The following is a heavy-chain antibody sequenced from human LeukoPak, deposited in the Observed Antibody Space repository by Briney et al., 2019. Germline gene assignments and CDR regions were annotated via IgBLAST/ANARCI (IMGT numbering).Heavy chain of an antibody. CDR3: AKDDPFHDYGDYGY. D-gene: IGHD4-17*01. CDR2: ISGSGGST. J-gene: IGHJ4*02. V-gene: IGHV3-23*01. Sequence: GGSLRLSCAASGFTFSSYAMSWVRQAPGKGLEWVSAISGSGGSTYYADSVKGRFTISRDNSKNALYLQMNSLRAEDTAVYYCAKDDPFHDYGDYGYWGQGTLVTVSS. CDR1: GFTFSSYA.